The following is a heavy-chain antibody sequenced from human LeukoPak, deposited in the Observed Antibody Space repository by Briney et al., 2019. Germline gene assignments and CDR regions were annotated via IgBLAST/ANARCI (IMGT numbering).Heavy chain of an antibody. V-gene: IGHV1-46*01. CDR1: GYTFISYY. CDR3: ARAPWTGYSSGWFFGWFDP. D-gene: IGHD6-19*01. Sequence: ASVKVSCKASGYTFISYYMHWVRQAPGQGLEWMGIINPSGGSTSYAQKFQGRVTMTRDMSTSTVYMELSSLRSEDTAVYYCARAPWTGYSSGWFFGWFDPWGQGTLVTVSS. J-gene: IGHJ5*02. CDR2: INPSGGST.